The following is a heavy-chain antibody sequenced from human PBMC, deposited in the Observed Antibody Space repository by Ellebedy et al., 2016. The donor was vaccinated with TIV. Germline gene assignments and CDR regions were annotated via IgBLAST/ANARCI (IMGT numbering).Heavy chain of an antibody. V-gene: IGHV5-51*01. J-gene: IGHJ4*02. CDR3: ARRTDTGSYYRYFDF. CDR2: LYPGDSDV. D-gene: IGHD1-26*01. CDR1: GYSFTNHW. Sequence: GESLKISCKASGYSFTNHWIGWVRQMPGKGLDWLGILYPGDSDVIYNPSFQGQVTISVDKSTGTAYLQWSSLKASDTAMYYCARRTDTGSYYRYFDFWGQGTLVTVSS.